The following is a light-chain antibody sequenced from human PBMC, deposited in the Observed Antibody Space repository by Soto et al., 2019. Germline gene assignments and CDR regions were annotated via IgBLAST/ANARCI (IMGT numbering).Light chain of an antibody. J-gene: IGKJ2*01. CDR2: DAS. CDR3: QQYDTYFRYT. V-gene: IGKV3-11*01. Sequence: EIVLTQSPATLSLSPGERATLSCRASQSVSSNLAWYQDKPGQAPRLLIYDASSRATGIPARFSGSGSGTDFTLTISSLEPEDFAVYYCQQYDTYFRYTFGQGTKLDIK. CDR1: QSVSSN.